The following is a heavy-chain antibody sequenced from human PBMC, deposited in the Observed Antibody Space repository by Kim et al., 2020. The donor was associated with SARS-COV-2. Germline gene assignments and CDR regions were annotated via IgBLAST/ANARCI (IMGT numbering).Heavy chain of an antibody. Sequence: GRFTISRDNSKNTLYLQMNSLRAEDTAVYYCARDNGVRVVTALQTDAFDIWGQGTMVTVSS. CDR3: ARDNGVRVVTALQTDAFDI. J-gene: IGHJ3*02. V-gene: IGHV3-30*01. D-gene: IGHD2-21*02.